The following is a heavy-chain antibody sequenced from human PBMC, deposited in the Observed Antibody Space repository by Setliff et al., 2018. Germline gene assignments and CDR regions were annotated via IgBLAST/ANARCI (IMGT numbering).Heavy chain of an antibody. J-gene: IGHJ3*02. CDR2: IRYDGRSE. CDR1: GFTSGNKD. D-gene: IGHD2-15*01. V-gene: IGHV3-30*02. CDR3: VCFSWRGCSGDTCYSGDDSFDM. Sequence: PGGSLRLSCAASGFTSGNKDIHWVRQAPGKGLEWVALIRYDGRSEYADSVKGRFTVSRDNSKDTLYLQMNSLRVEDSAVYYCVCFSWRGCSGDTCYSGDDSFDMWGQGTVVTVSS.